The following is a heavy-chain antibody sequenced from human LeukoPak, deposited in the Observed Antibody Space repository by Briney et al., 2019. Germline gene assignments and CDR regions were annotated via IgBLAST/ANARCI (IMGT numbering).Heavy chain of an antibody. CDR2: IYSGGST. J-gene: IGHJ4*02. CDR3: VYYDSGAYPNLDY. Sequence: PGGSLRLSCAASGFTFDDYAMHWVRQAPGKGLEWVSVIYSGGSTYYADSVKGRFNISRDSSKNTLYLQMNSLRAEDTAVYFCVYYDSGAYPNLDYWGQGTLVTVSS. D-gene: IGHD3-22*01. V-gene: IGHV3-53*01. CDR1: GFTFDDYA.